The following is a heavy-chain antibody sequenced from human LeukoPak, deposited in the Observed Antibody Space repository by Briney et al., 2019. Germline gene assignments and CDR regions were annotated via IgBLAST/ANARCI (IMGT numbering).Heavy chain of an antibody. D-gene: IGHD3-10*01. CDR1: GYTFTSYY. V-gene: IGHV1-2*02. CDR2: INPNSGAT. J-gene: IGHJ5*02. Sequence: ASVKVSCKASGYTFTSYYMHWVRQAPGQGLEWMGWINPNSGATNYAQKFQGRVTMTRDTSISTAYMELSRLRSDDTAVYYCAREDYYGSGSYPLNWFDPWGQGTLVTVSS. CDR3: AREDYYGSGSYPLNWFDP.